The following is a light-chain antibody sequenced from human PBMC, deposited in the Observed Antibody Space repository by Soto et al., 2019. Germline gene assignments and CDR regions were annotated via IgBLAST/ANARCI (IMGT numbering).Light chain of an antibody. CDR2: DAS. CDR1: QSVSNF. CDR3: QQYGSSGT. J-gene: IGKJ1*01. Sequence: EIVLTQSPATLSLSPGERATLSCRASQSVSNFLAWYQQIPGQAPSRLIYDASNRATGIPARFSGSGSGTDFTLTISSLEPEDFAVYYCQQYGSSGTFGQGTKVDIK. V-gene: IGKV3-11*01.